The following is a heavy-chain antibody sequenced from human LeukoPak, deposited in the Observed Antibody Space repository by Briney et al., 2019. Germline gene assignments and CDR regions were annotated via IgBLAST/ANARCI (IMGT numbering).Heavy chain of an antibody. CDR1: GGSILSYY. CDR2: IYYTGVT. J-gene: IGHJ6*02. D-gene: IGHD3-16*02. V-gene: IGHV4-59*08. CDR3: TRHDAAAVIGHGMGV. Sequence: SETLSLTCTVPGGSILSYYWSWIRQPPGRGLEWIGYIYYTGVTNYNPSLESRVTMSVDTSSNQFSLKLSSVTAADTADYYCTRHDAAAVIGHGMGVWGQGTTVTVSS.